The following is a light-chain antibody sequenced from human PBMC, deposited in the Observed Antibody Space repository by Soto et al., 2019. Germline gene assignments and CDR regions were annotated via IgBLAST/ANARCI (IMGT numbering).Light chain of an antibody. CDR2: GAP. J-gene: IGKJ1*01. CDR1: QSVSID. CDR3: QEYNTWPWT. Sequence: EIVMTQSPATLSVSPGERTTLSCRASQSVSIDLSWYQQKPGQGPRGPTYGAPTRATRIPARFSVRVSETEFTLTLSSLQSEDFAVYYCQEYNTWPWTFGQGTKVDIK. V-gene: IGKV3-15*01.